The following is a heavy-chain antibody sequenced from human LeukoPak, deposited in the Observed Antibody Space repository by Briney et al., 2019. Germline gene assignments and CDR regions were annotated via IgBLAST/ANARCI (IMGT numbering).Heavy chain of an antibody. V-gene: IGHV4-34*01. CDR3: AIATRRGVYYGSGSYFYY. D-gene: IGHD3-10*01. CDR2: INHSGST. Sequence: SETLSLTCAVYGGSFSGYYWSWIRQPPGKGLEWIGEINHSGSTNYNPSLKSRVTISVDTSKNQVSLKLSSVTAADTAVYYCAIATRRGVYYGSGSYFYYWGPGTLVTVSS. CDR1: GGSFSGYY. J-gene: IGHJ4*01.